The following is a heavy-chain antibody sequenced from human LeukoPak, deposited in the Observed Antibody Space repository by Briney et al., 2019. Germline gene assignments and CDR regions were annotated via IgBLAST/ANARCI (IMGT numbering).Heavy chain of an antibody. CDR2: IYHSGST. CDR1: GYSISSGYY. CDR3: ARTSPESGLRGWFDP. V-gene: IGHV4-38-2*02. J-gene: IGHJ5*02. D-gene: IGHD1-26*01. Sequence: SETLSLTCTVSGYSISSGYYWGWIRQPPGKGLEWIGSIYHSGSTYYNPSLKSRVTISVDTSKNQFSLKLSSVTAADTAVYYCARTSPESGLRGWFDPWGQGTLVTVSS.